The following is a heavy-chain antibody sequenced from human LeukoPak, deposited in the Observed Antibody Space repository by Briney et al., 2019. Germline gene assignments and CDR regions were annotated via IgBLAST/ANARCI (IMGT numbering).Heavy chain of an antibody. V-gene: IGHV1-18*01. Sequence: GASVKVSCKASGYTFTSYGISWVRQAPGQGLEWMGWISAYHGNTNYAQKFHDRVTMTTDTSTSTAYMDLRSLTSDDTAVYYCARGTGYYYGSGSYYKPSSFDSWGQGTLVTVSS. CDR3: ARGTGYYYGSGSYYKPSSFDS. J-gene: IGHJ4*02. CDR1: GYTFTSYG. D-gene: IGHD3-10*01. CDR2: ISAYHGNT.